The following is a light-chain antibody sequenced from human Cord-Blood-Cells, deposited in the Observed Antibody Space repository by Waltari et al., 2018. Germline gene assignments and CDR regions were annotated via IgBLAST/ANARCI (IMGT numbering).Light chain of an antibody. CDR2: EVS. CDR1: SSDVGGYNY. J-gene: IGLJ3*02. V-gene: IGLV2-14*01. Sequence: QSALTQPASVSGSPGQSITISCTGTSSDVGGYNYVSWYQQHPGKAPKLMIYEVSNRPPGVSNRFSGSKSGNTASLTISGLQAEDEADYYCSSYTSSSTLWVFGGGTKLTVL. CDR3: SSYTSSSTLWV.